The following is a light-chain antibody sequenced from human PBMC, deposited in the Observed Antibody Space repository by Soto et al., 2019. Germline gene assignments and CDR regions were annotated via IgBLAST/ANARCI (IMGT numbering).Light chain of an antibody. CDR2: AAS. CDR3: QQYYSYPRT. V-gene: IGKV1-8*01. CDR1: QGISSY. Sequence: AIRMTQSPSSLSASTGDRVTITCRASQGISSYLAWYQQKPGKAPKLLIYAASTLPSGVPSWFSGSGSGTDFTLTISCLQSEDFATYYCQQYYSYPRTFGQGTKMEIK. J-gene: IGKJ1*01.